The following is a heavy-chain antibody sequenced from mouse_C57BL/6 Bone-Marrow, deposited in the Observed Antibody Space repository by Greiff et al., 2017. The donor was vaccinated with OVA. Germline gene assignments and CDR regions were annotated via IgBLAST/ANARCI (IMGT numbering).Heavy chain of an antibody. D-gene: IGHD2-4*01. CDR3: ARDPPKLRRGYWYFDV. CDR1: GFTFSSYA. J-gene: IGHJ1*03. Sequence: EVQGVESGGGLVKPGGSLKLSCAASGFTFSSYAMSWVRQTPEKRLEWVATISDGGSYTYYPDNVKGRFTISRDNAKNNLYLQMSHLKSEDTAMYYCARDPPKLRRGYWYFDVWGTGTTVTVSS. V-gene: IGHV5-4*01. CDR2: ISDGGSYT.